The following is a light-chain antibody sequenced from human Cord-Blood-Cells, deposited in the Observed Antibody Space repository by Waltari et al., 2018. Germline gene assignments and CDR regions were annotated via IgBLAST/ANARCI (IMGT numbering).Light chain of an antibody. CDR1: SSDVGGYNY. CDR3: SSYTSSSTPYV. J-gene: IGLJ1*01. V-gene: IGLV2-14*01. Sequence: QSALTQPASVSGSPGQSITISCTGTSSDVGGYNYVSWYHQHPGKAPKPMIYDVSNRPSGVANRFSGSKSGNTASLTISGLQAEDEADYYCSSYTSSSTPYVFGTGTKVTVL. CDR2: DVS.